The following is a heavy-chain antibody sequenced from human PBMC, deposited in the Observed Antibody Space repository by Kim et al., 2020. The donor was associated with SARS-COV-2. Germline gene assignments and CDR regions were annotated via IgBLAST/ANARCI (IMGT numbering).Heavy chain of an antibody. CDR1: GYAFTSYA. V-gene: IGHV1-3*01. CDR3: ARNEDY. CDR2: IDADNGNT. Sequence: ASVKVSCKASGYAFTSYAFHWVRQAPGQRLEWMGWIDADNGNTKYSQKFQGRVTITRDTSASTAYMELSSLRSEDTAVYYCARNEDYWGQGTLVTVSS. J-gene: IGHJ4*02.